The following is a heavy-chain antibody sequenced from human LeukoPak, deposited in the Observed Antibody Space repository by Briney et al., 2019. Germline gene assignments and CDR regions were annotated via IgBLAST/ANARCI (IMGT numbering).Heavy chain of an antibody. J-gene: IGHJ4*02. CDR3: ASSPTDSSGYYSESFDY. D-gene: IGHD3-22*01. Sequence: SETLSLTCTVSGGSISSGDYYWSWIRQPPGKGLEWIGYIYYSGSTYYNPSLKSRVTISVDTSKNQSSLKLSSVTAADTAVYYCASSPTDSSGYYSESFDYWGQGTLVTVSS. CDR2: IYYSGST. V-gene: IGHV4-30-4*01. CDR1: GGSISSGDYY.